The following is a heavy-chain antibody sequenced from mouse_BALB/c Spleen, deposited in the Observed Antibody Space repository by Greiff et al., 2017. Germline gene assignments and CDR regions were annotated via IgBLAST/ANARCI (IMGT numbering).Heavy chain of an antibody. CDR1: GYTFTSYV. CDR3: GRGGYDGYDAWFAY. J-gene: IGHJ3*01. CDR2: INPYNDGT. D-gene: IGHD2-3*01. Sequence: VQLKQSGPELVKPGASVKMSCKASGYTFTSYVMHWVKQKPGQGLEWIGYINPYNDGTKYNEKFKGKATLTSDKSSSTAYMELSSLTSEDSAVYYCGRGGYDGYDAWFAYWGQGTLVTVSA. V-gene: IGHV1-14*01.